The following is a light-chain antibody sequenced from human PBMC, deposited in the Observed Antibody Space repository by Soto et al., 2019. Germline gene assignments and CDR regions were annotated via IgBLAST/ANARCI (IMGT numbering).Light chain of an antibody. J-gene: IGLJ1*01. CDR3: CAYAATYNYV. Sequence: SARPHPPSVSWSPGHSITISCTGTSSDVGKYNLVSWYQQHPGKAPKVMILQGYKRPSGVSNRFSGSKFGNTASLTISGLQAEDEAEYYCCAYAATYNYVFGTGTKVTVL. CDR2: QGY. V-gene: IGLV2-23*01. CDR1: SSDVGKYNL.